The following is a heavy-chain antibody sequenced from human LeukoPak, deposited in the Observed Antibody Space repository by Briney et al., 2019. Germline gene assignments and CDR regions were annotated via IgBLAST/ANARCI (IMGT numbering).Heavy chain of an antibody. V-gene: IGHV3-21*01. CDR3: ARDPDLRAYFDY. J-gene: IGHJ4*02. CDR2: ISSSSSYI. D-gene: IGHD3-3*01. Sequence: GGSLRLSCAASGFTFRSYSMNWVRQAPGKGLEWVSSISSSSSYIYYADSVKGRFTISRDNAKTSLYLQMNSLRAEHTAVYYCARDPDLRAYFDYWGQGTLVTVSS. CDR1: GFTFRSYS.